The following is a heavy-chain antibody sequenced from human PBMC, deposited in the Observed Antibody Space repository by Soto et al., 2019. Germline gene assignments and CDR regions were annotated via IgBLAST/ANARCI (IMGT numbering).Heavy chain of an antibody. V-gene: IGHV4-30-4*01. CDR1: GGSISSGDYY. Sequence: QVQLQESGPGLVKPSQTLSLTCTVSGGSISSGDYYWSWIRQPPGKGLEWIGYIYYSGSTYYNPSLKSRVTISVDTSKHQFSLKLSSVTAADTAVYYCARDHVCYSGSGSCWFDPWGQGTLVTVSS. D-gene: IGHD3-10*01. CDR2: IYYSGST. J-gene: IGHJ5*02. CDR3: ARDHVCYSGSGSCWFDP.